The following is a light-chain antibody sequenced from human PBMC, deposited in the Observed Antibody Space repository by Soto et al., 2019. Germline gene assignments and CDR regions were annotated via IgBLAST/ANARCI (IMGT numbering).Light chain of an antibody. CDR3: QQRSNWLT. J-gene: IGKJ4*01. CDR2: DAS. CDR1: QSVSSY. Sequence: EIVLTQSPATLSLSPGERATLSCRASQSVSSYLAWYQQKPGQAPRLLIYDASNRATGIPARFSGSGSGTDFTLTISSLEHEYFAVYYCQQRSNWLTFGGGTKVEIK. V-gene: IGKV3-11*01.